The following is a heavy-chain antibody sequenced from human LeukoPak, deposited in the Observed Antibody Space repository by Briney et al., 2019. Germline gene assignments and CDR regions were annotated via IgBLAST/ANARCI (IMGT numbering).Heavy chain of an antibody. CDR1: GFTFSNYW. J-gene: IGHJ4*02. D-gene: IGHD5-12*01. Sequence: GGSLRLSCAASGFTFSNYWMHWVRQTPGKGLMWVSRIKTDGSSTTYADSVKGRFTISRDNAKNSLYLQMNSLRAEDTAVYYCAREDRSGYDFFDYWGQGTLVTVSS. V-gene: IGHV3-74*01. CDR3: AREDRSGYDFFDY. CDR2: IKTDGSST.